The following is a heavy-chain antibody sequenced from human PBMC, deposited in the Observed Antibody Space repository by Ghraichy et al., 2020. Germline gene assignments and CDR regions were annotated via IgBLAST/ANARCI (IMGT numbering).Heavy chain of an antibody. CDR3: ASEGELGYYYGMDV. Sequence: ASVKVSCKVSGYTLTELSMHWVRQAPGKGLEWMGGFDPEDGETIYAQKFQGRVTMTEDTSTDTAYMELSSLRSEDTAVYYCASEGELGYYYGMDVWGQGTTVTVSS. CDR2: FDPEDGET. V-gene: IGHV1-24*01. CDR1: GYTLTELS. D-gene: IGHD1-26*01. J-gene: IGHJ6*02.